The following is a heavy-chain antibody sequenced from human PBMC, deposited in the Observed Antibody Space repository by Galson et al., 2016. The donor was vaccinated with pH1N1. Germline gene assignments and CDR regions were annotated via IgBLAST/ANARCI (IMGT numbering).Heavy chain of an antibody. J-gene: IGHJ5*02. D-gene: IGHD3-10*01. CDR1: GGKFSSYV. CDR2: IIPIFGTT. CDR3: ARVTNYYDNWFDP. V-gene: IGHV1-69*15. Sequence: ASGGKFSSYVISWVRQAPGQGLEWMGRIIPIFGTTKYAQKFQGRVTITADESTDTAYVELNSLTSEDTAVYYCARVTNYYDNWFDPWGQGTLVTVSS.